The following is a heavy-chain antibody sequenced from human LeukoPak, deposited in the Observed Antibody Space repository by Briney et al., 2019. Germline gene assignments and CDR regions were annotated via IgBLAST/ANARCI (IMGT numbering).Heavy chain of an antibody. Sequence: GGSLRLSCAASGFTFSSYAMSWVRQAPGKGLEWVSAISGSGGSTYYADSVKGRFTISRDNSKNTLYLQLNSLRAEDTAIYYCAKGVLELKTRVYHSYDYMDVWGKGTTVTVSS. D-gene: IGHD1-7*01. CDR2: ISGSGGST. CDR3: AKGVLELKTRVYHSYDYMDV. J-gene: IGHJ6*03. V-gene: IGHV3-23*01. CDR1: GFTFSSYA.